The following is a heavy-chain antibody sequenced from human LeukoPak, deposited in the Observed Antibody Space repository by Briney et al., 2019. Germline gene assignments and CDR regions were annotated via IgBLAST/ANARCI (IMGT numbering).Heavy chain of an antibody. Sequence: SGGSLRLSCAASGFTFSSYAMSWVRQAPGKGLEWVSAISGSGGSTYYADSVKGRFTIPRDNSKNTLYLQMNSLRAEDTAVYYCAKDRYSGSYSNPTDAFDIWGQGTMVTVSS. CDR3: AKDRYSGSYSNPTDAFDI. CDR2: ISGSGGST. CDR1: GFTFSSYA. V-gene: IGHV3-23*01. D-gene: IGHD1-26*01. J-gene: IGHJ3*02.